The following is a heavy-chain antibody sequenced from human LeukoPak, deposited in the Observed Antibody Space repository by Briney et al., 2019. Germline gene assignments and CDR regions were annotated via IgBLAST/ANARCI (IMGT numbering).Heavy chain of an antibody. CDR3: ARQGGDYYDSSGLDY. CDR2: IYYSGST. D-gene: IGHD3-22*01. CDR1: GGSISSSSYY. J-gene: IGHJ4*02. Sequence: SETLSLTCTVSGGSISSSSYYWGWIRQPPGKGLEWIGSIYYSGSTHYNPSLKNRVTISVETSKNQFSLKLSSVTAADTAVYYCARQGGDYYDSSGLDYWGQGTLVTVSS. V-gene: IGHV4-39*01.